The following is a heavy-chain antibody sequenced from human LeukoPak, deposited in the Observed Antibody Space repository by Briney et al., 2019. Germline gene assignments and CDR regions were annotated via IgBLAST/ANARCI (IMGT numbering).Heavy chain of an antibody. CDR1: GYTFTSYG. CDR2: ISAYNGNT. Sequence: ASVTVSCKASGYTFTSYGISWVRQAPGQGLEWMGWISAYNGNTNYAQKLQGRVTMTTDTSTSTAYMELRSLRSDDTAVYYCARLIGDGYTKRTIDYWGQGTLVTVSS. V-gene: IGHV1-18*01. D-gene: IGHD5-24*01. CDR3: ARLIGDGYTKRTIDY. J-gene: IGHJ4*02.